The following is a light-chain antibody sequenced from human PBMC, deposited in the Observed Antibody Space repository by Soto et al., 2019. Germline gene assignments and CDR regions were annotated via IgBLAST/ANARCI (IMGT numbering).Light chain of an antibody. V-gene: IGLV2-14*03. CDR2: SVS. CDR3: SSSTSSSTYL. Sequence: QSVLTQPASVSGSPGQSITISCTGTNSDVGAYNSVSWYQQHPDKAPKLIIYSVSYRSVGVSDRFSGSKSDNTASLTISGLHTEDEADYYCSSSTSSSTYLFGTGTKVTVL. CDR1: NSDVGAYNS. J-gene: IGLJ1*01.